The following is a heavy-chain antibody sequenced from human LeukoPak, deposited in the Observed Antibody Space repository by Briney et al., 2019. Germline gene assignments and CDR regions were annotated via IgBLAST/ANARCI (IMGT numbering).Heavy chain of an antibody. D-gene: IGHD3-22*01. CDR2: INSDGINT. CDR1: GFTFSNYW. J-gene: IGHJ4*02. Sequence: GGSLRLSCAASGFTFSNYWMHWVRQAPGKGLVWVSRINSDGINTSYADSVKGRFTISRDNAKNTLNLQMNSLRAEDTAVYYCARDRGSSGYSQGLDYWGQGTLVTVSS. V-gene: IGHV3-74*01. CDR3: ARDRGSSGYSQGLDY.